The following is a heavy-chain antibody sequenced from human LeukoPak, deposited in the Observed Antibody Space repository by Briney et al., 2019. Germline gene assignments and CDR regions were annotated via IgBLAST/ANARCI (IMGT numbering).Heavy chain of an antibody. CDR1: GFTFSSYG. CDR3: AKGCQGDCYSCWFDP. J-gene: IGHJ5*02. D-gene: IGHD2-21*02. CDR2: IRYDGSNK. Sequence: PGGSLRLSCAASGFTFSSYGMHWVRQAPGKGLEWVAFIRYDGSNKYYADSVKGRFTISRDNSKNTLYLQMSSLRAEDTAVYYCAKGCQGDCYSCWFDPWGQGTLVTVSS. V-gene: IGHV3-30*02.